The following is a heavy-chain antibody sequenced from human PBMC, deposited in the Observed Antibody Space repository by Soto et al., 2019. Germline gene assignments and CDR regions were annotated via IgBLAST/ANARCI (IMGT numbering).Heavy chain of an antibody. CDR3: ARHSPYSSSWYALPNYYYYGMDV. J-gene: IGHJ6*02. D-gene: IGHD6-13*01. Sequence: GESLKISCKGSGYSFTSYWIGWVRQMPGKGLEWMGIIYPGDSDTRYSPSFQGQVTISADKSISTAYLQWSSLKASDTAMYYCARHSPYSSSWYALPNYYYYGMDVWGQGTTVTVSS. V-gene: IGHV5-51*01. CDR2: IYPGDSDT. CDR1: GYSFTSYW.